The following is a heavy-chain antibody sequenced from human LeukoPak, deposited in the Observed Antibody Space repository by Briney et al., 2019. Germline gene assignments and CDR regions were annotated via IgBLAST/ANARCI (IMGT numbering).Heavy chain of an antibody. J-gene: IGHJ3*02. CDR2: IYYSGIS. CDR1: GDSISSAY. D-gene: IGHD3-10*01. CDR3: AKHYSSGSNDFDI. Sequence: SETLSLTCTVSGDSISSAYWSWIRQSPGKGLEWIGYIYYSGISDYNPSLKSRVTISVDTSKNQFSLKLRSVTAADTAVYYCAKHYSSGSNDFDIWGQGTMVTVS. V-gene: IGHV4-59*01.